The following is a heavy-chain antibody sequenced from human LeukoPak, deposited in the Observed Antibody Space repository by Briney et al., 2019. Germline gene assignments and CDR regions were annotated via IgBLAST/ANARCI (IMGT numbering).Heavy chain of an antibody. D-gene: IGHD2-21*02. J-gene: IGHJ6*02. CDR1: GFTFSTAW. Sequence: AGGSLRLSCATSGFTFSTAWMSWVRQAPGKGLEWVANIKQDGSEKYYVDSVKGRFTISRDNAKNSLYLQMNSLRAEDTAVYYCAGMVTTIPWYYYYGMDVWGQGTTVTVSS. CDR3: AGMVTTIPWYYYYGMDV. CDR2: IKQDGSEK. V-gene: IGHV3-7*01.